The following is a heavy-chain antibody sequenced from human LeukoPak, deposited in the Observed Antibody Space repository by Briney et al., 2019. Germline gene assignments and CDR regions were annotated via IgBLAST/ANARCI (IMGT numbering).Heavy chain of an antibody. Sequence: PSETLSLTCTVSGGSISSYYWSWIRQPPGKGLEWIGYIYYSGSTNYNPSLKSRVTISVDTSKNQFSLKLSSVTAADTAVYYCATESVASASFDYWGXXXLVTVSS. V-gene: IGHV4-59*01. J-gene: IGHJ4*01. CDR2: IYYSGST. CDR1: GGSISSYY. D-gene: IGHD2-15*01. CDR3: ATESVASASFDY.